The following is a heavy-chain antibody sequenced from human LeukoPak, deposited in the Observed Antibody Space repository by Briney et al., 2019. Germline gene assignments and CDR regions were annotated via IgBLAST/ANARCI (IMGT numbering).Heavy chain of an antibody. Sequence: GGSLRLSCAASGFIVSSKYMTWVRQAPGKGLEWLSIIYIDSSTYYGDSVKGRFTISRDNSKNTLYLQMDSLRAEDTALYSCAKHYSYAIWGDYWGQGTLVTVSS. V-gene: IGHV3-53*05. CDR2: IYIDSST. CDR1: GFIVSSKY. J-gene: IGHJ4*02. D-gene: IGHD5-18*01. CDR3: AKHYSYAIWGDY.